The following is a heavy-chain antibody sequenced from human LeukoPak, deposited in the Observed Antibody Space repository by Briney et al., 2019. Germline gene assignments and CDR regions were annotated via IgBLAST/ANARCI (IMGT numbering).Heavy chain of an antibody. J-gene: IGHJ4*02. CDR2: IWHDGSNK. Sequence: GRSLRLPCAASGFTFSNYGMHWVRQAPGKGLEWLAVIWHDGSNKYYADSVKGRFTISRDNSKNTLYLKMNILRAEDTAVYYCANNFDYWGQGTLVTVSS. V-gene: IGHV3-33*06. CDR3: ANNFDY. CDR1: GFTFSNYG.